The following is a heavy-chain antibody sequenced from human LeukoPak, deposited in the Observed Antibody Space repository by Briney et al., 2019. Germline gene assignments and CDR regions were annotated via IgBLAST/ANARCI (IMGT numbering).Heavy chain of an antibody. CDR3: ARVVLLNWFDP. CDR1: GGSFSGYY. J-gene: IGHJ5*02. Sequence: SETLSLTCAVYGGSFSGYYWSWIRQPPGKGLEWIGEINHSGSTNYNPSLKSRVTISVDTSKNQFSLKLSSVTAADTAVYYCARVVLLNWFDPWGQGTLVTVSS. CDR2: INHSGST. V-gene: IGHV4-34*01. D-gene: IGHD2-15*01.